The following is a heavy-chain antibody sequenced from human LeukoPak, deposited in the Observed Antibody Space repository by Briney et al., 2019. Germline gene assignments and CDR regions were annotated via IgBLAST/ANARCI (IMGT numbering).Heavy chain of an antibody. Sequence: SETLSLTCTVSGGSISTIPLYWGWIRQPPGKGLEWIGSIFDTGSTYDNPSLKSRVTISVDTSRNQFSLKLTSVTAADTAVYYCARSHFYGSGVAPWGQGTLVTVSS. CDR2: IFDTGST. CDR3: ARSHFYGSGVAP. J-gene: IGHJ5*02. V-gene: IGHV4-39*01. CDR1: GGSISTIPLY. D-gene: IGHD3-10*01.